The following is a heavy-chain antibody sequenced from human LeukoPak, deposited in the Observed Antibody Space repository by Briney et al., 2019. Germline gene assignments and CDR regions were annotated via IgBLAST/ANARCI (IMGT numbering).Heavy chain of an antibody. CDR1: GFTFSSYG. J-gene: IGHJ4*02. CDR2: ISDSGNT. D-gene: IGHD3-10*01. CDR3: AKVAHYYYGSESYYFFEH. Sequence: GGSLRLSCAASGFTFSSYGMSWVRQAPGKGLEWVSAISDSGNTYYADSVKGRFAISRDNSKNTLYLQMNSLRVEDTATYYCAKVAHYYYGSESYYFFEHWGQGTPVTASS. V-gene: IGHV3-23*01.